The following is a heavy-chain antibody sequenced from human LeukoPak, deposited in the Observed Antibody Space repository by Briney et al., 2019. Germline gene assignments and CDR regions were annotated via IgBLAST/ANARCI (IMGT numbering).Heavy chain of an antibody. CDR1: GDTFSSYA. D-gene: IGHD3-22*01. CDR2: IIPIFGTA. Sequence: SVKVSCKASGDTFSSYAISWVRQAPGQGLEWMGGIIPIFGTANYAQKFQGRVTITTDESTSTAYMELSSLRSEDTAVYYCARGLDYYDSHHIWGQGTMVTVSS. V-gene: IGHV1-69*05. CDR3: ARGLDYYDSHHI. J-gene: IGHJ3*02.